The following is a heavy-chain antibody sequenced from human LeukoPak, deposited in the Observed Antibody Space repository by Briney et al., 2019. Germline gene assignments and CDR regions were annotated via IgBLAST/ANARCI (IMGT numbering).Heavy chain of an antibody. V-gene: IGHV3-23*01. CDR3: AKTGGIVGAVYFDY. J-gene: IGHJ4*02. CDR2: VTGSGSNT. Sequence: GGSLRLSCAASGFTFSNYGMSWVRQAPGKGLEWISAVTGSGSNTYYADSVKGRFTISRDNSKNTLYLQMNSLRAEDTAVYYCAKTGGIVGAVYFDYWGQGTLVTVSS. CDR1: GFTFSNYG. D-gene: IGHD1-26*01.